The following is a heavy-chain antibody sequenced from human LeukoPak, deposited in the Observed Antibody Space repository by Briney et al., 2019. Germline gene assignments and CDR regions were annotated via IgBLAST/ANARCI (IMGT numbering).Heavy chain of an antibody. CDR2: ICYSGST. D-gene: IGHD3-3*01. CDR1: GGSISSYY. Sequence: SETLSLTCTVSGGSISSYYWSWIRQPPGKGLEWIGYICYSGSTNYNPSLKSRVTISVDTSKNQFSLKLSSVTAADTAVYYCARNRGYDFWSGYNALYMDVWGKGTTVTVSS. J-gene: IGHJ6*03. V-gene: IGHV4-59*01. CDR3: ARNRGYDFWSGYNALYMDV.